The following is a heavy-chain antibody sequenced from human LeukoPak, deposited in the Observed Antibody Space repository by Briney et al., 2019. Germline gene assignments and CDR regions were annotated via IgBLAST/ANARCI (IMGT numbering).Heavy chain of an antibody. J-gene: IGHJ2*01. CDR3: ARAVYCSGGGCFWYFDL. CDR2: ISSSSRFI. D-gene: IGHD2-15*01. Sequence: GGSLRLSCAASGFTVSSYYMNWVRQAPGKGLEWVSLISSSSRFIYYGDSVKGRFTISRDNAKKSLYLQMNSLRAEDTAVYYCARAVYCSGGGCFWYFDLWGRGTLVTVSS. V-gene: IGHV3-21*01. CDR1: GFTVSSYY.